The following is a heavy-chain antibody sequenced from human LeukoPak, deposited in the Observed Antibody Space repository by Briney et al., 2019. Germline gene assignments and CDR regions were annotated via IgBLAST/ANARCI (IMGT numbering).Heavy chain of an antibody. J-gene: IGHJ4*02. CDR1: GFTFSSYA. CDR3: AREFIYSIQYYFDY. Sequence: GGSLRLSCAASGFTFSSYAMSWVRQAPGKGLEWVANIKQDGSEKYYVDSVKGRFTISRDNAKNSLYLQMNSLRAEDTAVYYCAREFIYSIQYYFDYWGQGTLVTVSP. D-gene: IGHD4-11*01. CDR2: IKQDGSEK. V-gene: IGHV3-7*01.